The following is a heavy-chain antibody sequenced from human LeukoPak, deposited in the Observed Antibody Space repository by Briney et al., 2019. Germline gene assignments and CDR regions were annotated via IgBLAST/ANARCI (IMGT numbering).Heavy chain of an antibody. CDR2: IYYSGST. J-gene: IGHJ6*02. Sequence: SETLSLTCTVSGGSISSYYWSWIRQPPGKGLEWIGYIYYSGSTNYNPSLKSRVTISVDTSKNQFSLKLSSVTVADTAVYYCARQVVGATMAYYYYYGMDVWGQGTTVTVSS. D-gene: IGHD1-26*01. V-gene: IGHV4-59*08. CDR3: ARQVVGATMAYYYYYGMDV. CDR1: GGSISSYY.